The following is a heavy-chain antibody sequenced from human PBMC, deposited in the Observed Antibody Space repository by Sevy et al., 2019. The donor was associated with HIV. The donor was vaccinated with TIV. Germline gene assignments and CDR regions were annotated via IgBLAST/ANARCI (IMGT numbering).Heavy chain of an antibody. J-gene: IGHJ4*02. CDR2: ISADSGNS. V-gene: IGHV1-18*01. CDR1: GYPFSSYG. D-gene: IGHD2-21*02. Sequence: ASVKVSCKASGYPFSSYGISWVRQAPGQGLEWMGWISADSGNSNYTQNLQGRDTMTTDTSTSTAYMELRSLRFDDTAVYYCARDLGGYGGNSIDYWGQGTLVTVSS. CDR3: ARDLGGYGGNSIDY.